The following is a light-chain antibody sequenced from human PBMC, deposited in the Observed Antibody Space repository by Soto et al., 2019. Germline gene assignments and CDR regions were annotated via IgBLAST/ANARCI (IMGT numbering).Light chain of an antibody. CDR1: SSDVGNYKY. CDR2: EVS. V-gene: IGLV2-14*01. J-gene: IGLJ1*01. CDR3: FSYTSSGTYV. Sequence: QSVLTQPASVSGSPGQSITISCTGTSSDVGNYKYVSWYQQHPGKAPKLMIYEVSNRPSGVSNRFSGSKSGNTASLTISGFQAEDETDYYCFSYTSSGTYVFGTGTNVTVL.